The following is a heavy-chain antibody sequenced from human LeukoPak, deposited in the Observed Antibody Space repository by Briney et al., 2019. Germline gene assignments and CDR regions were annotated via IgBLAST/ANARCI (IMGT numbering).Heavy chain of an antibody. CDR2: ISGSGGST. CDR1: GFTFSSYA. Sequence: GGSLRLSCAASGFTFSSYAMSWVRQAPGKGLEWVSAISGSGGSTYYADSVKGRFTISRDNSKNPLYLQMNSLRAEDTAVYYCAKRSLERRLYYFDYWGRGTLVTVSS. CDR3: AKRSLERRLYYFDY. D-gene: IGHD1-1*01. J-gene: IGHJ4*02. V-gene: IGHV3-23*01.